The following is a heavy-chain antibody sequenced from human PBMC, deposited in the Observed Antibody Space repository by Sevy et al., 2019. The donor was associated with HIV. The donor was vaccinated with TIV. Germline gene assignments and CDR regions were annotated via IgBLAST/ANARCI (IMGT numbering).Heavy chain of an antibody. D-gene: IGHD3-3*01. V-gene: IGHV3-23*01. CDR1: GFTFGTYA. Sequence: GESLKISCAGSGFTFGTYAMTWVRQAPGKGLQWVSVISDSGRSTYYADSVQGRVTISRDNSKNTMHLHMNSLRVEDTATYYCARRPHFGVIIPTGVLDVWGQGTTVTVS. CDR3: ARRPHFGVIIPTGVLDV. CDR2: ISDSGRST. J-gene: IGHJ6*02.